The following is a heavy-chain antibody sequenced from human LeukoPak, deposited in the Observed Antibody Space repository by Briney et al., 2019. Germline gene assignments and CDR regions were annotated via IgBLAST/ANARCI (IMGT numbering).Heavy chain of an antibody. Sequence: QPGGSLTLSCAASGFTFSTYGMNWARQAPGKGREWVSYISSVITTVYYGDSGKGGFTISRNKAGTSLYLQMNRLRDEDPAVYYCPRVTYYSDCGGQGTLVTVS. CDR2: ISSVITTV. J-gene: IGHJ4*02. CDR3: PRVTYYSDC. V-gene: IGHV3-48*02. CDR1: GFTFSTYG.